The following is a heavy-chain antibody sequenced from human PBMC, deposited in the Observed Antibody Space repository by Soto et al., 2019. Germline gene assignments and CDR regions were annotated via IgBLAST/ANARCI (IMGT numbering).Heavy chain of an antibody. CDR2: LSGTGSST. D-gene: IGHD2-21*02. V-gene: IGHV3-23*01. CDR1: GFTFSNYA. Sequence: LRLSCVVSAASGFTFSNYAMSWVRQAPGKGLQWVSGLSGTGSSTYYADSVYGRFIISRDNSINTLYLQMNSLRDEDTAVYYCAKEAEMSDGYGMDVWGQGTSVTVSS. CDR3: AKEAEMSDGYGMDV. J-gene: IGHJ6*02.